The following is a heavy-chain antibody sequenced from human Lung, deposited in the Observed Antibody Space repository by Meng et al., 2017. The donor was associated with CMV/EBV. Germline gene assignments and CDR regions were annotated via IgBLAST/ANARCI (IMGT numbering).Heavy chain of an antibody. J-gene: IGHJ5*02. D-gene: IGHD7-27*01. CDR3: ARDLTREVAWGFDP. CDR2: IYYSGST. CDR1: GGSISSYF. Sequence: SETLSLXXTVSGGSISSYFWSWIRQPPGKGLKWIGYIYYSGSTNYNPSLKSRVTISVDTSKNQFSLKLSSVTAADTAVYYCARDLTREVAWGFDPWGQGTXVTVSS. V-gene: IGHV4-59*01.